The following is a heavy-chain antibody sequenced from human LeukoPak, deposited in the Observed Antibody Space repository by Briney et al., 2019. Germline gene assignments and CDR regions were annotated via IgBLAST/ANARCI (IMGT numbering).Heavy chain of an antibody. D-gene: IGHD3-10*01. Sequence: SETLSLTCTVSGGSIHGYYWSWIRQHPGKGLEWIGYIYYSGSTYYNPSLKSRVTISVDTSKNQFSLKLSSVTAADTAVYYCARVGRITMEVWGQGTLVTVSS. J-gene: IGHJ4*02. CDR2: IYYSGST. CDR3: ARVGRITMEV. CDR1: GGSIHGYY. V-gene: IGHV4-31*03.